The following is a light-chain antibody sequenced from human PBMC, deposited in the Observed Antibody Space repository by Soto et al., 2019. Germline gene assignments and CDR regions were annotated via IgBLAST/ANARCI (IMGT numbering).Light chain of an antibody. CDR2: DVS. CDR1: SSDVRGYNY. CDR3: SSYTSSSTL. J-gene: IGLJ2*01. Sequence: QSALTQPASVSGSPGQSITISCTGTSSDVRGYNYVSWYQQHPGKAPKLMIYDVSNRPSGVSNRFSGSKSGNTASLTISGLQAEDEADYYCSSYTSSSTLFGGGTKVTVL. V-gene: IGLV2-14*01.